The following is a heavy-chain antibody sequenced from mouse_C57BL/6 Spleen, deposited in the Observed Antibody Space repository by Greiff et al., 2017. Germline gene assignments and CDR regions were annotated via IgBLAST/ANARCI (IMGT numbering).Heavy chain of an antibody. CDR3: ARLRDGYYRAMDY. CDR2: ISSGSSTI. V-gene: IGHV5-17*01. J-gene: IGHJ4*01. Sequence: EVKLVESGGGLVKPGGSLKLSCAASGFTFSDYGMHWVRQAPEKGLEWVAYISSGSSTIYYADTVKGRFTISRDNAKNTLFLQMTSLRSEDTAMYYCARLRDGYYRAMDYWGQGTSVTVSS. D-gene: IGHD2-3*01. CDR1: GFTFSDYG.